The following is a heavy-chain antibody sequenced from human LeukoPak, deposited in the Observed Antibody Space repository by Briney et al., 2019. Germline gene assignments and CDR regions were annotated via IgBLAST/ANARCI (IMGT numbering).Heavy chain of an antibody. J-gene: IGHJ5*02. CDR3: ARDVTLGGWFDP. D-gene: IGHD5-18*01. CDR1: GGSTSSYY. Sequence: SETLSLTCTVSGGSTSSYYWSWIRQPPGKGLEWIGYFYSSGSTNYNPSLKSRVTISGDTSKNQFSLKVNSVTAADTAVYYCARDVTLGGWFDPWGQGTLVTVSS. CDR2: FYSSGST. V-gene: IGHV4-59*01.